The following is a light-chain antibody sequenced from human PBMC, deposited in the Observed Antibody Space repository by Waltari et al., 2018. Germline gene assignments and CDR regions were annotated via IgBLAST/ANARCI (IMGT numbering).Light chain of an antibody. V-gene: IGLV2-23*01. CDR2: EDN. Sequence: QSALTQPASVSGSPGQSITIPCPGTSSDDGSYNLLSWYQQHPGKAPKLMIYEDNKRPSGVSNLFSGSKSGNTASLTISGLQAEDEADYYCCSYAGSSIWVFGGGTKLTVL. CDR1: SSDDGSYNL. J-gene: IGLJ3*02. CDR3: CSYAGSSIWV.